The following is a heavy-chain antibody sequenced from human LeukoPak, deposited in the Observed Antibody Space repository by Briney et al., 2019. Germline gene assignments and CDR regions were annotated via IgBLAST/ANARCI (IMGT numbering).Heavy chain of an antibody. CDR1: GFTFSSYD. Sequence: GGSLRLSCAASGFTFSSYDMSWVRQAAGKGLEWVSSISSSGGNTYYSDPVKGRFTISRDNSKITLDLQMSSLRAEDTAVYYCAKRDRPCSGDCSAPYYFDYWGQGTLVTVSS. J-gene: IGHJ4*02. V-gene: IGHV3-23*01. D-gene: IGHD2-21*02. CDR2: ISSSGGNT. CDR3: AKRDRPCSGDCSAPYYFDY.